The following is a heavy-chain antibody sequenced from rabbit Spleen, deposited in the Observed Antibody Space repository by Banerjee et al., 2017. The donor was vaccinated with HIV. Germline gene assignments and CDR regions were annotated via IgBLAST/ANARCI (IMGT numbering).Heavy chain of an antibody. D-gene: IGHD7-1*01. CDR1: GFDFSSNA. CDR2: IYIGDGST. V-gene: IGHV1S47*01. Sequence: QEQLVESGGGLVQPEGSLTLTCKVSGFDFSSNAMCWVRQAPGKGLEWIACIYIGDGSTYYASWVNGRFTISRSTSLNTVTLQMTSLTAADTATYFCARERVGASTTYPDSLDLWGPGTLVTVS. J-gene: IGHJ5*01. CDR3: ARERVGASTTYPDSLDL.